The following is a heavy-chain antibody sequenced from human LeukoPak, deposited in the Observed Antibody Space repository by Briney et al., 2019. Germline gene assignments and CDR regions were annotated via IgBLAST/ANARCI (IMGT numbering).Heavy chain of an antibody. CDR1: GGSFSGYY. Sequence: SETLSLTCAVYGGSFSGYYWSWIRQPPGKGLEWIGEINHSGSTNYNPSLKSRVTISVDTSKNQFSLKLSSVTAADTAVYYCASCKWELQAFDIWGQGTMFTVSS. V-gene: IGHV4-34*01. CDR2: INHSGST. D-gene: IGHD1-26*01. J-gene: IGHJ3*02. CDR3: ASCKWELQAFDI.